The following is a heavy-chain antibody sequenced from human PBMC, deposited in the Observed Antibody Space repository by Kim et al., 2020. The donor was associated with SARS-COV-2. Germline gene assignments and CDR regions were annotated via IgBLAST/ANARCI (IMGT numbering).Heavy chain of an antibody. Sequence: SETLSLTCAVYGGSFSGYYCSLLRQPPGKGLEGIGEITHSGRTNYNPSLQSRLPLSLDTAQTPFSLKLTSVTAEATAVYYCARSLSNTSGSGRHFRDV. CDR2: ITHSGRT. D-gene: IGHD3-10*01. V-gene: IGHV4-34*01. CDR3: ARSLSNTSGSGRHFRDV. J-gene: IGHJ3*01. CDR1: GGSFSGYY.